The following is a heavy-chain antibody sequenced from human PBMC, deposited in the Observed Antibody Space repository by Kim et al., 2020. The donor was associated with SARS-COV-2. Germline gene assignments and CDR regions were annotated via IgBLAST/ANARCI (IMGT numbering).Heavy chain of an antibody. J-gene: IGHJ6*02. CDR2: ISRNSGTI. Sequence: GGSLRLSCAASGFTFRDYALHWVRRGPGKGLEWGSGISRNSGTIDYADSVKGRFTISRDNAKNSLYLQMNSLRAEDTALYYCAKDIGGGLVSYYYYGMDVWGRETTVTVSS. D-gene: IGHD3-16*01. CDR3: AKDIGGGLVSYYYYGMDV. CDR1: GFTFRDYA. V-gene: IGHV3-9*01.